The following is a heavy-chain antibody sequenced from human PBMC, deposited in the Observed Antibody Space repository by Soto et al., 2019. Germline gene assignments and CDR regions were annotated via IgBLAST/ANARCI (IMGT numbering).Heavy chain of an antibody. CDR2: ISGSGGST. Sequence: GGSLRLSCAASGFTFSSYAMSWVRQAPGKGLEWVSAISGSGGSTYYADSVKGRFTISRDNSKNTLYLQMNSLRAEDTAVYYCANLPTSYSSGWFDAFDIWGQGTMVTVSS. CDR1: GFTFSSYA. D-gene: IGHD6-19*01. CDR3: ANLPTSYSSGWFDAFDI. V-gene: IGHV3-23*01. J-gene: IGHJ3*02.